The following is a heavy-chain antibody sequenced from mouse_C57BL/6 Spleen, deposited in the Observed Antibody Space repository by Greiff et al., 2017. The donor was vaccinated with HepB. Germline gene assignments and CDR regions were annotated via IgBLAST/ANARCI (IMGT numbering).Heavy chain of an antibody. CDR1: GYSITSGYY. D-gene: IGHD1-1*01. J-gene: IGHJ1*03. CDR2: ISYDGSN. V-gene: IGHV3-6*01. Sequence: EVKLVESGPGLVKPSQSLSLTCSVTGYSITSGYYWNWIRQFPGNKLEWMGYISYDGSNNYNPSLKNRISITRDTSKNQFFLKLNSVTTEDTATYYCATFYYYGSSSWYFDVWGTGTTVTVSS. CDR3: ATFYYYGSSSWYFDV.